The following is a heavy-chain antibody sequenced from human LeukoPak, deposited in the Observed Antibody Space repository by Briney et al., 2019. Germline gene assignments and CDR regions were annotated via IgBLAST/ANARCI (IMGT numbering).Heavy chain of an antibody. CDR2: IRTNIENTM. J-gene: IGHJ3*02. CDR1: GFTFSDYP. Sequence: GGSLRLSCAASGFTFSDYPMNWVRKAPGKGLEWISNIRTNIENTMFYADSVKGRFTISRDDAKSSLSLQMNSLRDEDTAVYYCVRDHIYAFDIWGRGTTVTVSS. D-gene: IGHD2-21*01. CDR3: VRDHIYAFDI. V-gene: IGHV3-48*02.